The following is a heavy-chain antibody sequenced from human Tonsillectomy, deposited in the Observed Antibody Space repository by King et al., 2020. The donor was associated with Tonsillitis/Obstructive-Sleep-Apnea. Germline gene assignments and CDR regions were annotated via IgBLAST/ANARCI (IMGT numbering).Heavy chain of an antibody. V-gene: IGHV3-23*04. J-gene: IGHJ4*02. CDR3: AKGYGYSRSSGGYYFDY. CDR2: ISGSGGST. D-gene: IGHD6-6*01. CDR1: GFTFSSYA. Sequence: VQLVESGGGLVQPGGSLRLSCAASGFTFSSYAMSWVRQAPGKGLEWVSAISGSGGSTYYADSVKGRFTISRDNSKNTLYLQMNSLRAEDTAVYYCAKGYGYSRSSGGYYFDYWGQGTLVTVSS.